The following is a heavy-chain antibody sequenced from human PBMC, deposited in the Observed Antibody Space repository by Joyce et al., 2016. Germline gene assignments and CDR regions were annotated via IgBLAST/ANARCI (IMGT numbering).Heavy chain of an antibody. Sequence: EVRLLESGGGLVQPGESLRLSCTASGLEFSSYVMTWVRQAPGKGLEWVSSISASGGTTHYADSVKGRFFVSRDNSNNTVLLKMTSLRGDDTGTYFCARRNAYEPWGQGTLVIVSS. V-gene: IGHV3-23*01. J-gene: IGHJ5*02. CDR2: ISASGGTT. CDR1: GLEFSSYV. CDR3: ARRNAYEP.